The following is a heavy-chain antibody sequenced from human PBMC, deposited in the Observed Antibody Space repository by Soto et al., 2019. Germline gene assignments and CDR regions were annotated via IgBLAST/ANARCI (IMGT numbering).Heavy chain of an antibody. J-gene: IGHJ5*02. CDR1: GFTFSSYS. CDR2: ISSSSSYI. V-gene: IGHV3-21*01. D-gene: IGHD6-19*01. CDR3: ARDGYSSGWVTLMSWFDP. Sequence: GGSLRLSCAASGFTFSSYSMNWVRQAPGKGLEWVSSISSSSSYIYYADSVKGRFTISRDNAKNSLYLQMNSLRAEDTAVYYCARDGYSSGWVTLMSWFDPWGQGTLVTVSS.